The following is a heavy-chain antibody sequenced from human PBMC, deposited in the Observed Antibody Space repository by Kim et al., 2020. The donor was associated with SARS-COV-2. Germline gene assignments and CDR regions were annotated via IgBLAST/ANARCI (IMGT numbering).Heavy chain of an antibody. J-gene: IGHJ4*02. D-gene: IGHD6-19*01. V-gene: IGHV3-21*01. CDR3: ARDGGWYDGGVY. Sequence: GGSLRLSCAASGFTFSSYSMNWVRQAPGKGLEWVSSISSSSSYIYYADSVKGRFTISRDNAKNSLYLQMNSLRAEDTAVYYCARDGGWYDGGVYWGQGTLVTVSS. CDR1: GFTFSSYS. CDR2: ISSSSSYI.